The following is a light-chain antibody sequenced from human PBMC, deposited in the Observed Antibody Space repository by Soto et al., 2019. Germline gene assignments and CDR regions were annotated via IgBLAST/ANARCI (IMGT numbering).Light chain of an antibody. CDR2: DTS. CDR3: QQRFSWPPT. Sequence: EIGLTQSPATLSLSPGERATLSCRASQRVSRYLAWYQQKPGQAPRLLIHDTSTRATGVPDTFSGSGSGTEFTLSISSLEPEDSAMYYCQQRFSWPPTFGGGTHVEIK. V-gene: IGKV3-11*01. J-gene: IGKJ4*01. CDR1: QRVSRY.